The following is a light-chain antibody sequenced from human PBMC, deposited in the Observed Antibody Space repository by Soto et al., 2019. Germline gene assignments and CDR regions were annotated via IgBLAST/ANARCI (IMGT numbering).Light chain of an antibody. V-gene: IGKV1-9*01. J-gene: IGKJ1*01. CDR1: QAVSSY. Sequence: IQLTQSPSSLSASVGDRVTITCRASQAVSSYLAWYQQKPGQAPNLLIYGAFTLQSGVPSRFSGSGSGTEFTLTISSLQPEDFATYYCQQLNSYPRTFGQGTKVEIK. CDR3: QQLNSYPRT. CDR2: GAF.